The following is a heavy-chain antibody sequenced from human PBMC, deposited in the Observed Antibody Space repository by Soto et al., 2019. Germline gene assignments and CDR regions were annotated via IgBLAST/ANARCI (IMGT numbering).Heavy chain of an antibody. CDR3: SRGPSRQLLVHNHPMDV. D-gene: IGHD6-13*01. CDR2: LNPNSAGT. CDR1: GYTFRDYY. J-gene: IGHJ6*02. Sequence: QVQLVQSGAEVKKTGASVKVSCKASGYTFRDYYIHWVRQAPGQGLEWMGWLNPNSAGTDYAQKFQGRVTRTRDTSISTAYMELSRLRSDDTAVYYCSRGPSRQLLVHNHPMDVWGQGATVTVSS. V-gene: IGHV1-2*02.